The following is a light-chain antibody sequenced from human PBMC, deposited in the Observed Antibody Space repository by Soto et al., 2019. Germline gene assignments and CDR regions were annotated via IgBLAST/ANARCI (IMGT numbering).Light chain of an antibody. CDR1: QGISSY. CDR3: QQYDKYST. J-gene: IGKJ1*01. Sequence: AIRLTHSQCSFSASTGDRVTLTCLASQGISSYLAWYQQKPGKAPNLLIYDASTLQGGVPSRFSGSGSGTEFTLTVTSLQPEDFATYFCQQYDKYSTFGHGTKVDIK. V-gene: IGKV1-8*01. CDR2: DAS.